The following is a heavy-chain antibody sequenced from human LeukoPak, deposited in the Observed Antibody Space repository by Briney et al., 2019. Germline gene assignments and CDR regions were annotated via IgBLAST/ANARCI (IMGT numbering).Heavy chain of an antibody. Sequence: GASVKLSCKASGYTFTSYDINWVRQATGQGLEWMGWMNPNSGNTCYAQKFQGRVTMTRNTSISTAYMELSSLRSEDTAVYYCARALRIAVAGTSEIYYFDYWGQGTLVTVSS. V-gene: IGHV1-8*01. J-gene: IGHJ4*02. CDR3: ARALRIAVAGTSEIYYFDY. D-gene: IGHD6-19*01. CDR1: GYTFTSYD. CDR2: MNPNSGNT.